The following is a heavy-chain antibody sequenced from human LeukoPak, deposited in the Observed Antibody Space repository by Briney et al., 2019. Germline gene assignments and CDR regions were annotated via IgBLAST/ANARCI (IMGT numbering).Heavy chain of an antibody. Sequence: GGSLRLSCSASGFTFSSYGMHWVRQAPGKGLEWVAFIRYDGSNKYYADSVKGRFTISRDNSKNTLYLQMNSLRAEDTAVYYCAKDESGIRYYFDYWGQGTLVTVSS. CDR1: GFTFSSYG. D-gene: IGHD3-3*02. CDR3: AKDESGIRYYFDY. V-gene: IGHV3-30*02. J-gene: IGHJ4*02. CDR2: IRYDGSNK.